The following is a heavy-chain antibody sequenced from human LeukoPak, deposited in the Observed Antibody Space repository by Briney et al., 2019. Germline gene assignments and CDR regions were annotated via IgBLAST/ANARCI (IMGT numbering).Heavy chain of an antibody. CDR2: INHSGST. D-gene: IGHD5-18*01. Sequence: ASETLSLTCAVYGGSFSCYYWSWIRQPPGKGLEWIGEINHSGSTNYNPSLKSRVTISVDTSKNQFSLKLSSVTAADTAVYYCARGGYSYGTFDYWGQGTLVTVSS. V-gene: IGHV4-34*01. CDR3: ARGGYSYGTFDY. J-gene: IGHJ4*02. CDR1: GGSFSCYY.